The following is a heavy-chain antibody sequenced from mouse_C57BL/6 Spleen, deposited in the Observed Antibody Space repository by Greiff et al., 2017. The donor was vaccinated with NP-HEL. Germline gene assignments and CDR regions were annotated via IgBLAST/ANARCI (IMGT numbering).Heavy chain of an antibody. CDR2: IWRGGST. D-gene: IGHD1-1*01. CDR3: AKNSGGSSYGGYFDV. CDR1: GFSLTSYG. V-gene: IGHV2-5*01. Sequence: VQLQQSGPGLVQPSQSLSITCTVSGFSLTSYGVHWVRQSPGKGLEWLGVIWRGGSTDYNAAFMSRLSITKDNSKSQVFFKMNSLQADDTAIYYCAKNSGGSSYGGYFDVWGTGTTVTVSS. J-gene: IGHJ1*03.